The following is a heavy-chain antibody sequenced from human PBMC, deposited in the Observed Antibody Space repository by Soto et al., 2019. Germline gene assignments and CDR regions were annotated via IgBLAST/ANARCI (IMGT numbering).Heavy chain of an antibody. CDR2: IYPGDSDT. CDR3: ARDGELELPFYFDY. D-gene: IGHD1-7*01. V-gene: IGHV5-51*01. CDR1: GYTFTDYW. Sequence: GESLKISCKGSGYTFTDYWIGWVRQLPGKGLEWMGIIYPGDSDTRYSPSFQGHVTITVDKSTSTAYLQWNTLKASDTAMYYCARDGELELPFYFDYWGQGTMVTVSS. J-gene: IGHJ4*02.